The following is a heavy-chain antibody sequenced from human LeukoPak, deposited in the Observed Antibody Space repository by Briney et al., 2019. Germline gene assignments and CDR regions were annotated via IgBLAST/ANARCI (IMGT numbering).Heavy chain of an antibody. Sequence: ASVKVSCKPSGGTINDYAVYWVRQAPGQGLEWMARIIPIFGTVNYAQNFQDRLTISADKSTNTAHMELSSLRFDDTAIYYCAASPPGYSFSNHYYYMDVWGKGTTVIVSS. J-gene: IGHJ6*03. CDR1: GGTINDYA. D-gene: IGHD1-1*01. CDR3: AASPPGYSFSNHYYYMDV. V-gene: IGHV1-69*06. CDR2: IIPIFGTV.